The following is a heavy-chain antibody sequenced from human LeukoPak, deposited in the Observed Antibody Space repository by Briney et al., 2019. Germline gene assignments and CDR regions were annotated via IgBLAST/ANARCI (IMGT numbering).Heavy chain of an antibody. CDR3: AKGREKGSYGS. J-gene: IGHJ5*02. D-gene: IGHD3-16*02. CDR2: IRVSGAST. Sequence: GGALRLSFAASGLTFISYSMNWVRAAPGKGREWVSVIRVSGASTYYAASVKGRSTISRTHSKTTLYLQMTSLRAEATAVYSCAKGREKGSYGSWGQGTLVTVSS. CDR1: GLTFISYS. V-gene: IGHV3-23*01.